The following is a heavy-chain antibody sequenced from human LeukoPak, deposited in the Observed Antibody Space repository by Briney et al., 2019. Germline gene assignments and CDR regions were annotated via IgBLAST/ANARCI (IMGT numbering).Heavy chain of an antibody. CDR3: ARARGSYSFDX. CDR2: IKQDGSEK. J-gene: IGHJ4*02. V-gene: IGHV3-7*03. CDR1: GFTFSSYW. Sequence: TGGSLRLSCAASGFTFSSYWMSWVRQAPGKGLEWVANIKQDGSEKYYVDSVKGRFTISRDNAKNSLYLQMNSLRAEDTAIYFCARARGSYSFDXXXQXTXXXVSS. D-gene: IGHD3-10*01.